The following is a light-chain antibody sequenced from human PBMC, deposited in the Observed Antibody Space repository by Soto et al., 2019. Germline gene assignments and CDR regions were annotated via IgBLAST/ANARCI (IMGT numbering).Light chain of an antibody. V-gene: IGKV1-39*01. CDR2: AAS. Sequence: DIQMTQSPSSLSASVGDRVTITCRASQSISSYLNWYQQKPGKAPKLLIYAASSLQSGVPSRFSGSGSGTDFTLTSSSLQPEDFATYYCQQSFSTPPTFGHGTKVDIK. CDR3: QQSFSTPPT. CDR1: QSISSY. J-gene: IGKJ3*01.